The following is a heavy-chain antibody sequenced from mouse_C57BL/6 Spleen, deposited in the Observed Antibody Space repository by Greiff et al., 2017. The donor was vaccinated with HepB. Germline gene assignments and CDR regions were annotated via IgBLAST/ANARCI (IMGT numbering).Heavy chain of an antibody. D-gene: IGHD2-4*01. Sequence: QVQLQQPGAELVKPGASVKMSCKASGYTFTSYWITWVKQRPGQGLEWIGDIYPGSGSTNYNEKFKSKATLTVDTSSSTAYMQRSSLTSEDSAFYYSGCYDYDYGYFDDWGTGTTVTVSS. CDR3: GCYDYDYGYFDD. CDR1: GYTFTSYW. CDR2: IYPGSGST. J-gene: IGHJ1*03. V-gene: IGHV1-55*01.